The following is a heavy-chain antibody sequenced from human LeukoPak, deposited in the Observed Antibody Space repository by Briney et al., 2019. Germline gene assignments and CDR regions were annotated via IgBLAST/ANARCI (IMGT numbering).Heavy chain of an antibody. CDR2: INGRGDDT. CDR1: SGFA. Sequence: GGSLRLSCAAFSGFAMSWVRQAPGKRLEWVPAINGRGDDTYYPDSVKGRFTISRDNSNNTLYLQMNSLRADDTAVYYCAKGHRESSSFFDSWGQGIPVTVSS. J-gene: IGHJ4*02. V-gene: IGHV3-23*01. CDR3: AKGHRESSSFFDS.